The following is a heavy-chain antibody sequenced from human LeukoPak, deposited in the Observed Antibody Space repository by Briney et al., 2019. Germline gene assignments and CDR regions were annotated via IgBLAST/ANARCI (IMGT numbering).Heavy chain of an antibody. J-gene: IGHJ5*02. V-gene: IGHV1-24*01. CDR3: ATVYYDYVWGSYRLGSWFDP. Sequence: ASVKVSCKVSGYTLTELSMHWVRQAPGKGLEWMGGFDPEDGETIYAQKFQGRVTMTEDTSTDTAYMELSSLRSEDTAVYYCATVYYDYVWGSYRLGSWFDPWGQGTLVTVSS. D-gene: IGHD3-16*02. CDR2: FDPEDGET. CDR1: GYTLTELS.